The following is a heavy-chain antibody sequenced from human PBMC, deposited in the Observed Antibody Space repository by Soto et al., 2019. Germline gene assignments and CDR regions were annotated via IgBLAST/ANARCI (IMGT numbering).Heavy chain of an antibody. J-gene: IGHJ4*02. V-gene: IGHV3-30*18. D-gene: IGHD3-3*01. Sequence: QVQLVESGGGVVQPGRSLRLSCEASGFTFSRNGMHWVRQAPGKGLEWVAVISYDGSNKYYGDSVKGRFTISRDNSKNTLYLKMNSLRGEDTGVYYCAKEKVPISRSVVDYWGQGTLVTVSS. CDR1: GFTFSRNG. CDR2: ISYDGSNK. CDR3: AKEKVPISRSVVDY.